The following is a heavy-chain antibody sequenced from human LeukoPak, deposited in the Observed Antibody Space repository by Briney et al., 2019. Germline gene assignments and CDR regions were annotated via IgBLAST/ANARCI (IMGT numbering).Heavy chain of an antibody. CDR2: IKQDGSEK. CDR3: ARHSASGSYYTYNFDY. V-gene: IGHV3-7*01. CDR1: GFTFSSYA. J-gene: IGHJ4*02. Sequence: PGGSLRLSCAASGFTFSSYAMHWVRQAPGKGLEWVANIKQDGSEKYYVDSVKGRLTISRDNAKNSLYLQMNSLRAEDTAVFYCARHSASGSYYTYNFDYWGQGTLVTVSS. D-gene: IGHD3-10*01.